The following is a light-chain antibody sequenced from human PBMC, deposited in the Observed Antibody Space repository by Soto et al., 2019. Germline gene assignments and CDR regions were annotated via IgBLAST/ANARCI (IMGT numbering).Light chain of an antibody. CDR1: SSDVGGYNY. CDR2: EVS. Sequence: PPSATGFPGQSVPLPCNGNSSDVGGYNYVSWYQQHPGKAPKLMIYEVSKRPSGVPDRFSGSKSGNTASLTVSGLQAEDEADYYCSSYAGSNINNYVFGTGTKVTAL. V-gene: IGLV2-8*01. J-gene: IGLJ1*01. CDR3: SSYAGSNINNYV.